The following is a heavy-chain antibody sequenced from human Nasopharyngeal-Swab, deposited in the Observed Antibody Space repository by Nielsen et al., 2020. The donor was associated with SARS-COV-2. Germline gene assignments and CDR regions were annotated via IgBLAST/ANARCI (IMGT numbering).Heavy chain of an antibody. J-gene: IGHJ4*02. CDR1: GFTFSSYW. Sequence: GESLKISCAASGFTFSSYWMSWVRQAPGKGLEWVSSISSSSSYIYYADSVKGRFTISRDNAKNSLYLQMNSLRAEDTAVYYCAKDWTKYSSSSGPSPFDYWGQGTLVTVSS. CDR3: AKDWTKYSSSSGPSPFDY. V-gene: IGHV3-21*04. D-gene: IGHD6-6*01. CDR2: ISSSSSYI.